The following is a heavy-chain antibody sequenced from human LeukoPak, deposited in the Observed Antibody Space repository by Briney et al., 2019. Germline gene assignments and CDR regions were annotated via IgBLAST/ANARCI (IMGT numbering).Heavy chain of an antibody. CDR2: MNPNSGNT. CDR1: GYTFTSYD. Sequence: ASVKVSCKASGYTFTSYDINWVRQATGQGLEWMGWMNPNSGNTGYAQKFQGRVTMTRNTSISTACMELSSLRSEDTAVYYCARERAYSGYDFGYYYGMDVWGQGTTVTVSS. CDR3: ARERAYSGYDFGYYYGMDV. V-gene: IGHV1-8*01. D-gene: IGHD5-12*01. J-gene: IGHJ6*02.